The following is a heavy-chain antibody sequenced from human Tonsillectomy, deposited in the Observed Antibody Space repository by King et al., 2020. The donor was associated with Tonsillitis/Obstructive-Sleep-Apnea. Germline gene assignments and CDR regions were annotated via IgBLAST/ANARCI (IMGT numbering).Heavy chain of an antibody. CDR1: GLTFDDYG. CDR3: ARDFVYYDSSGYYLYYFDY. Sequence: VQLVESGGGVVRPGGSLRLSCAASGLTFDDYGMSWVRHAPGKGLEWVSGVNWNGGSTGYADSVKGRFTISRDNAQNSLYLQMNSLRAEDTALYYCARDFVYYDSSGYYLYYFDYWGQGTLVTVSS. D-gene: IGHD3-22*01. CDR2: VNWNGGST. J-gene: IGHJ4*02. V-gene: IGHV3-20*04.